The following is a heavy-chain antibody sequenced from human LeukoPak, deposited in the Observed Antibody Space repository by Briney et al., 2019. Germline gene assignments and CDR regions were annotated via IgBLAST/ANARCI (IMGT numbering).Heavy chain of an antibody. CDR3: ARGRMVGPFVY. CDR1: GGTFSSYA. Sequence: VASVKVSCKASGGTFSSYAISWVRQAPGQGLEWMGGIIPIFGTANYAQKFQGRVTITTDESTSTAYMEQSSLRSQDTAVYYCARGRMVGPFVYSGQGTLVTVSS. V-gene: IGHV1-69*05. D-gene: IGHD1-14*01. J-gene: IGHJ4*02. CDR2: IIPIFGTA.